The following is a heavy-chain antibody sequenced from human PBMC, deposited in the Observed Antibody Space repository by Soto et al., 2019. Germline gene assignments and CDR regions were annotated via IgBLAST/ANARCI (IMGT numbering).Heavy chain of an antibody. CDR3: ERGGSGYTWFNKF. V-gene: IGHV1-69*01. J-gene: IGHJ4*02. D-gene: IGHD3-22*01. CDR1: GGLFSSYP. Sequence: QEQLVQSGAEVKKPGSSVKVSCKASGGLFSSYPISWVRQVPGQGLEWMGGIIPVFQTAYYTQRFQGRVTITADESTNTAYMELSSLRSEDTGIYYCERGGSGYTWFNKFWVQGTMVTVSS. CDR2: IIPVFQTA.